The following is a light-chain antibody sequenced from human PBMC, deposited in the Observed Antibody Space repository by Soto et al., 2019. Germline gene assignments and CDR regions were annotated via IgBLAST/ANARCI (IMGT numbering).Light chain of an antibody. CDR3: SSYTSSSTLL. J-gene: IGLJ1*01. CDR1: SSEDGGYNY. V-gene: IGLV2-14*01. Sequence: QSVLTQPASVSGSPGQSITISCTGTSSEDGGYNYVSWYQQHPGKAPKLMIYDVSNRPSGVSNRFSGSKSGNTASLTISRLQAEDEADYYCSSYTSSSTLLFGSGTKGTV. CDR2: DVS.